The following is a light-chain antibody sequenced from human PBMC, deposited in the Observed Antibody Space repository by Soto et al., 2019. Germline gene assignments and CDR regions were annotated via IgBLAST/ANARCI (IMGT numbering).Light chain of an antibody. J-gene: IGKJ5*01. CDR2: AAS. V-gene: IGKV3-20*01. Sequence: EIVLTQSPGTLSLSPGERAALSCRASQKITSGYLAWYQKNSGQAPRLLFYAASSRATDIPDRFSGSGSGPEFILTISRLESEDFGVYYCQHYGGSPPITFGQGTRLEI. CDR1: QKITSGY. CDR3: QHYGGSPPIT.